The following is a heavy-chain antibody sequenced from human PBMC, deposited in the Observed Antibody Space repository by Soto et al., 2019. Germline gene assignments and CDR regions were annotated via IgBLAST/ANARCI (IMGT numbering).Heavy chain of an antibody. J-gene: IGHJ4*02. CDR2: VSFDGTHK. CDR1: GFIFSTFT. V-gene: IGHV3-30-3*02. CDR3: AKRTPDCTTTSCPPDS. Sequence: QVQLVESGGGVVQPGKSLRLSCAASGFIFSTFTMHWVRQAPGRGLEWVAVVSFDGTHKFYADSVKGRFTVSRDNSKNTLYLQMDGLRPEDTAMYYCAKRTPDCTTTSCPPDSWGQGTLVTVSS. D-gene: IGHD2-2*01.